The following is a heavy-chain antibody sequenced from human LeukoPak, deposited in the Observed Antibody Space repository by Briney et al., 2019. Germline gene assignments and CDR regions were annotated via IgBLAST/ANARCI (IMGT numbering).Heavy chain of an antibody. CDR2: IYYSGST. J-gene: IGHJ4*02. CDR3: ARDYGSGSGFDY. Sequence: PSETLSLTCTVSGGSISSGDYYWSWIRQPPGKGLEWIGYIYYSGSTYCNPSLKSRVTISVDTSKNQFSLKLSSVTAADTAVYYCARDYGSGSGFDYWGQGTLVTVSS. D-gene: IGHD3-10*01. V-gene: IGHV4-30-4*01. CDR1: GGSISSGDYY.